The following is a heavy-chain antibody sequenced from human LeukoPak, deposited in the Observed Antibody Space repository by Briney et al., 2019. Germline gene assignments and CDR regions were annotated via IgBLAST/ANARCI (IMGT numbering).Heavy chain of an antibody. J-gene: IGHJ5*02. Sequence: GGSLRLSCAASGFTFSSYSMNWVRQAPGKGLEWVSSISSSSSYIYYADSVKGRFTISRDNAKNSLYLQMNSLRAEDTAVYYCARDGGGYRFYNWFDPWGQGTLVTVSS. D-gene: IGHD5-12*01. V-gene: IGHV3-21*01. CDR2: ISSSSSYI. CDR3: ARDGGGYRFYNWFDP. CDR1: GFTFSSYS.